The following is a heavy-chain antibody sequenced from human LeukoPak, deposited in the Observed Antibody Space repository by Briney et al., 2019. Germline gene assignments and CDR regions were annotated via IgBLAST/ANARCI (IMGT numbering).Heavy chain of an antibody. CDR2: IYSGGRT. Sequence: GGSLRLSCAASGFTVGSNYISWVRQVPGKGLEWVSVIYSGGRTYYADSVEGRFTISRHSSKNTVYLQMNSLRVEDTAVYYCARLKYQLIFDYWGQGTLVTVSS. V-gene: IGHV3-53*04. CDR3: ARLKYQLIFDY. D-gene: IGHD2-2*01. CDR1: GFTVGSNY. J-gene: IGHJ4*02.